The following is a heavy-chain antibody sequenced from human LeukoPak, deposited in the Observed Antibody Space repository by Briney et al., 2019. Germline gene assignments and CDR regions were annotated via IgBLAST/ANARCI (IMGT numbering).Heavy chain of an antibody. J-gene: IGHJ6*03. Sequence: PGGSLRLSCAASGFTFRSYGMHWVRQAPGKGLEWVAFIHFDGSITYYADSVKGRFTISRDNSKNTLYLQMNSLRAGDTAVYYCAKDYYMDVWGKGTSVTVSS. CDR2: IHFDGSIT. CDR3: AKDYYMDV. CDR1: GFTFRSYG. V-gene: IGHV3-30*02.